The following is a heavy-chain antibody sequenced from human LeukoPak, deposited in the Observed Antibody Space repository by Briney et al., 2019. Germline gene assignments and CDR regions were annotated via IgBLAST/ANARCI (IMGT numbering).Heavy chain of an antibody. CDR3: PLWVTVTGGFSTDY. J-gene: IGHJ4*02. D-gene: IGHD4-11*01. CDR2: INHSGST. CDR1: GFTFSNAW. Sequence: PGGSLRLSCAASGFTFSNAWMSWVRQAPGKGLEWIGEINHSGSTDYNPSLKSRVTISVDTSKNQFSLKLNSVTAADTAVYYCPLWVTVTGGFSTDYWGQGTLVTVSS. V-gene: IGHV4-34*08.